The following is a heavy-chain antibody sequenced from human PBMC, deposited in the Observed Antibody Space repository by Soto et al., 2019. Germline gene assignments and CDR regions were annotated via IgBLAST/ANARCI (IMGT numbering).Heavy chain of an antibody. CDR2: IIPIFGTA. J-gene: IGHJ5*02. CDR3: ARHSSSRTNWFDP. V-gene: IGHV1-69*13. CDR1: GGTFSSYA. D-gene: IGHD6-13*01. Sequence: GASVKVSCKASGGTFSSYAISWVRQAPGQGLEWMGGIIPIFGTANYAQKFQGRVTITADESTSTAYMELSSLRSEDTAVYYCARHSSSRTNWFDPWGQGTLVTVSS.